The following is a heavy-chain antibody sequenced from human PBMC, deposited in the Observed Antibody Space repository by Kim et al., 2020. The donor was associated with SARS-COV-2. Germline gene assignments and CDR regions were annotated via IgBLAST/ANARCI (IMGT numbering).Heavy chain of an antibody. Sequence: GGSLRLSCAASGFTFSSYAMSWVRQVPGKGLEWVSAISGSGGSTYYADSVKGRFTISRDNSKNTLYLQMNSLRAEDTAVYYCAKCLFKLYGVYYYYGMDVWGQGTTVTVSS. CDR3: AKCLFKLYGVYYYYGMDV. D-gene: IGHD3-10*01. V-gene: IGHV3-23*01. CDR1: GFTFSSYA. CDR2: ISGSGGST. J-gene: IGHJ6*02.